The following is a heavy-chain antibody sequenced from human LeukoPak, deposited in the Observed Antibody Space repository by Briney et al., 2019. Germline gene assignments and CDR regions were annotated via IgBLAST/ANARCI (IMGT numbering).Heavy chain of an antibody. V-gene: IGHV1-69*13. CDR1: GGTFSSYA. J-gene: IGHJ4*02. D-gene: IGHD3-22*01. Sequence: SVKVSCKASGGTFSSYAISWVRQAPGQGLEWMGGIIPIFGTANYAQKFQGRVTITADESTSTAYMELSSLRSEDTAVYYCARTRGSGYLTFDYWGQGILVTVSS. CDR3: ARTRGSGYLTFDY. CDR2: IIPIFGTA.